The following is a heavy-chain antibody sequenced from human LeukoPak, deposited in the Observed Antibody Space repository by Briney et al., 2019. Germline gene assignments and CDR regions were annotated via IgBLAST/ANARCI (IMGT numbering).Heavy chain of an antibody. CDR2: ISYDGSNK. V-gene: IGHV3-30*03. Sequence: GGSLRLSCAASGFTFSGYGMHWVRQAPGKGLEWVALISYDGSNKHYGDFVKGRFTISRDNSKSTVSLQMNSLRAEDTAVYYCSGDYYFDYWGQGTLVTVSS. CDR3: SGDYYFDY. J-gene: IGHJ4*02. CDR1: GFTFSGYG.